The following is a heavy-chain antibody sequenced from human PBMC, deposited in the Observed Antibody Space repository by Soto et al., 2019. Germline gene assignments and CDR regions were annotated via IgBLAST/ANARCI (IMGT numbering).Heavy chain of an antibody. CDR2: ISPDNGNT. D-gene: IGHD5-12*01. J-gene: IGHJ6*02. Sequence: QVQLVQSGGEVKKPGASVKVSCKASGYTFTIYGINWVRQAPGQGLEWMGWISPDNGNTNYAQKLQGRVTMTTDTSTSTAYIELRSPRSDDTAVYYCARALGYSGYAGMDVWGQGTTVTVSS. V-gene: IGHV1-18*01. CDR3: ARALGYSGYAGMDV. CDR1: GYTFTIYG.